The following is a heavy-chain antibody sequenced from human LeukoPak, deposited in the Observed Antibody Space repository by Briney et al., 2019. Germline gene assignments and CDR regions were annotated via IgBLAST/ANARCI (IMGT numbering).Heavy chain of an antibody. Sequence: PSETLSLTCTVSGGSIIITSYYWAWIRQPPGKGLEWIGSIYYSGSTYYNPSLKSRVTISVDTSKNQFSLKLSSVTAADTAVYYCGGVPPTVTASYWYFDLWGRGTLVTVSS. CDR1: GGSIIITSYY. D-gene: IGHD4-17*01. CDR3: GGVPPTVTASYWYFDL. V-gene: IGHV4-39*07. J-gene: IGHJ2*01. CDR2: IYYSGST.